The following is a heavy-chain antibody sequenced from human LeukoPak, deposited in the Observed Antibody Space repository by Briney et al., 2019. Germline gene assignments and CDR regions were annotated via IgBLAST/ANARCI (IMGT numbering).Heavy chain of an antibody. D-gene: IGHD6-6*01. CDR2: ISAYNGNT. Sequence: ASVKVSCKASGYTFTSYGISWVRQAPGQGLEWMGWISAYNGNTNYAQKLQGRVTMTTDTSTSTAYMELRSLRSDDTAVYYCATGLKFEYSSSAGAFDIWGQGTMVTVSS. V-gene: IGHV1-18*01. CDR1: GYTFTSYG. J-gene: IGHJ3*02. CDR3: ATGLKFEYSSSAGAFDI.